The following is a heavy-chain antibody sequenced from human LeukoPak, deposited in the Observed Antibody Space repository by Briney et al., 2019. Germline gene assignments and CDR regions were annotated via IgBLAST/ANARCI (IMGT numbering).Heavy chain of an antibody. CDR2: INWSGGST. D-gene: IGHD2-2*01. CDR3: ARAPITSPFYFDF. CDR1: GFDFGAHG. J-gene: IGHJ4*02. V-gene: IGHV3-20*04. Sequence: PGGSLRLSCTASGFDFGAHGMSWVRQAPGKDLEWVAGINWSGGSTGYGDSSRGRFTISRDNTKNSLYLQMDSLRAEDTALYYCARAPITSPFYFDFWGQGTLVTVSS.